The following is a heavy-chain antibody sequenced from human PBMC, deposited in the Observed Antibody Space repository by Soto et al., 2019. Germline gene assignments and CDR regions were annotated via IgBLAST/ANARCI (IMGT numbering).Heavy chain of an antibody. CDR1: GGSISSYY. D-gene: IGHD4-17*01. Sequence: SETLSLTCTVSGGSISSYYWSWIRQPPGKGLEWIGYIYYSGSTNYNPSLKSRVTISVDTSKNQFSLKLSSVTAADTAVYYCAREKYGDTDYYYYGMDVWGQGTTVTVSS. CDR3: AREKYGDTDYYYYGMDV. V-gene: IGHV4-59*12. CDR2: IYYSGST. J-gene: IGHJ6*02.